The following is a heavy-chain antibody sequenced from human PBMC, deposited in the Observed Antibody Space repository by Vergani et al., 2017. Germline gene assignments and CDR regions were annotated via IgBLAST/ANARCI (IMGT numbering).Heavy chain of an antibody. J-gene: IGHJ6*03. CDR1: GFTFDDYA. D-gene: IGHD6-13*01. Sequence: EVQLVESGGGLVQPGRSLRLSCAASGFTFDDYAMHWVRQAPGKGLEWVSGISWNSGSIGYADSVKGRFTISRDNAKNSLYLQMSSLRVEDTALYYCTRDVADTHSSIWPLNYHYFMDVWGKGTTVTVSS. V-gene: IGHV3-9*01. CDR2: ISWNSGSI. CDR3: TRDVADTHSSIWPLNYHYFMDV.